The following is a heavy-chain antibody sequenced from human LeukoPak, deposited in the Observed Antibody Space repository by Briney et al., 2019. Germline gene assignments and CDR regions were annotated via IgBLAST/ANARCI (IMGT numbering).Heavy chain of an antibody. CDR2: INHSGST. V-gene: IGHV4-34*01. CDR3: ARVYYYGSGSYYKAYYYMDV. J-gene: IGHJ6*03. CDR1: GFTFSSYW. D-gene: IGHD3-10*01. Sequence: GSLRLSCAASGFTFSSYWMSWVRQPPGKGLEWIGEINHSGSTNYNPSLKSRVTISVDTSKNQFSLKLSSVTAADTAVYYCARVYYYGSGSYYKAYYYMDVWGKGTTVTVSS.